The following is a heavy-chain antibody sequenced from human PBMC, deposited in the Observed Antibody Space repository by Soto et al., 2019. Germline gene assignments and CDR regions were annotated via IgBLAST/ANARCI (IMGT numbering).Heavy chain of an antibody. CDR2: IYYSGNT. V-gene: IGHV4-30-4*01. Sequence: QVQLQESGPGLVKPSQTLSLTCSVSGGSISRGYYYWSWIRQPPGKGMEWIGRIYYSGNTYYNPSLKRRLIISIGSSKNQFSLKVGSGTAAETAVYYCGISSLYGMDVWDQGTTVTVCS. CDR3: GISSLYGMDV. CDR1: GGSISRGYYY. J-gene: IGHJ6*02.